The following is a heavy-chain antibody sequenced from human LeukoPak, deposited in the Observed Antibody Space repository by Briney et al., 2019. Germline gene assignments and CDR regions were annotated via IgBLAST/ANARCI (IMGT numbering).Heavy chain of an antibody. J-gene: IGHJ5*02. Sequence: PSETLSLTCTVSGGSISSSNYYWGWIRQPPGKGLEWIWSIYYSGSTYYNPSLKSRVTISVDTSKNQFSLKLSSVTAADTAVYYCARHHYDFWSGYPNWFDPWGQETLVTVSS. CDR1: GGSISSSNYY. D-gene: IGHD3-3*01. V-gene: IGHV4-39*01. CDR3: ARHHYDFWSGYPNWFDP. CDR2: IYYSGST.